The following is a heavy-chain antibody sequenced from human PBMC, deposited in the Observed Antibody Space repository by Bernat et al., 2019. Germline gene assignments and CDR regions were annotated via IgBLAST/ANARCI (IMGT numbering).Heavy chain of an antibody. V-gene: IGHV3-21*01. CDR3: ARVLREPFSSSVRYYFDY. CDR1: GFTFSSYS. CDR2: ISSSSSYI. J-gene: IGHJ4*02. D-gene: IGHD6-6*01. Sequence: EVQLVESGGGLVKPGGSLRLSCAASGFTFSSYSMNWVRQAPGKGLEWVSSISSSSSYIYYADSVKGRFTISRDNAKNSLYLQMNSLRAEDTAVYYCARVLREPFSSSVRYYFDYWGQGSLVTVSS.